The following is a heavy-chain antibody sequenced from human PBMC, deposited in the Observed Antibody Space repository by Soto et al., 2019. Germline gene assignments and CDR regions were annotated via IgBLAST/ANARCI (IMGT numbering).Heavy chain of an antibody. Sequence: EVQLFESGGDLVQPGGSLGLSCAASGFTFSSYAMSWVRQAPGKGLEWVSAITGPGGNTYYADSLKGRFTISRDNSKNTLYRQMNPLRAEDTAVYYCAKGRSGSGSYYAQPESWGQGTLVTVSS. D-gene: IGHD3-10*01. CDR3: AKGRSGSGSYYAQPES. J-gene: IGHJ5*02. V-gene: IGHV3-23*01. CDR2: ITGPGGNT. CDR1: GFTFSSYA.